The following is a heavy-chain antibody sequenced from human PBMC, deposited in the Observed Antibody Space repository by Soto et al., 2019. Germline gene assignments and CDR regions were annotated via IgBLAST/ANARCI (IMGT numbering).Heavy chain of an antibody. Sequence: SETLSLTCAVYGGSFSGYYWSWIRQPPGKGLEWIGEINHSGSTNYNPSLKSRVTISVDTSKNQFSLKLSSVTAADTAVYYCARSSNLSRSNWFDPWGQGTLVTVSS. V-gene: IGHV4-34*01. J-gene: IGHJ5*02. CDR2: INHSGST. CDR3: ARSSNLSRSNWFDP. D-gene: IGHD4-4*01. CDR1: GGSFSGYY.